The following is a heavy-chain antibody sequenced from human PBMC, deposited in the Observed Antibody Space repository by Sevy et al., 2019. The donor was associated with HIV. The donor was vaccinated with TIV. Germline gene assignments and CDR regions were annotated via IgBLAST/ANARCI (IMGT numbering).Heavy chain of an antibody. J-gene: IGHJ4*02. Sequence: GGSLRLSCVASGFSFSIYSMNWVRQAPGKGLEWLSYMSNTAATIHYADSVKGRFTISRDNAKNSLYLQMNSLRAEDTAVYYCASQRGGYERLYYFDYWGQGTLVTVSS. CDR2: MSNTAATI. CDR1: GFSFSIYS. CDR3: ASQRGGYERLYYFDY. V-gene: IGHV3-48*01. D-gene: IGHD5-12*01.